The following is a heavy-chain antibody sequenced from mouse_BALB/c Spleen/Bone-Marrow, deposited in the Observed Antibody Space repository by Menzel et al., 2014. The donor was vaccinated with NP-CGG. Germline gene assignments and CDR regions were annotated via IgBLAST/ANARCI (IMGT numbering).Heavy chain of an antibody. CDR2: IWGDGST. V-gene: IGHV2-6-7*01. J-gene: IGHJ4*01. CDR3: ASNGGGAMDY. CDR1: GFSLTGYG. Sequence: QVQLKESGPGLVAPSQSLSITCTVSGFSLTGYGVNWVRQPPGKGLEWLGLIWGDGSTDYNSALKSRLSISKDDSKSQVFIKMSSLQSDDTARYYCASNGGGAMDYWGQGTSVTVSS.